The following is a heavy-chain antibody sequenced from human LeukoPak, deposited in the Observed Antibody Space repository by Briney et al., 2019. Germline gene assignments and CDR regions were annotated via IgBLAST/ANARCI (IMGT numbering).Heavy chain of an antibody. J-gene: IGHJ4*02. CDR2: IYTSGST. CDR3: ARETYSSSWYWGDY. CDR1: GGSISSYY. Sequence: SETLSLTCTVSGGSISSYYWSWIRQPAGKGLEWIGRIYTSGSTNYNPSLKSRVTMSVDTSKNQFSLKLSSVTAADTAVYYCARETYSSSWYWGDYWGQGTLVTVSS. D-gene: IGHD6-13*01. V-gene: IGHV4-4*07.